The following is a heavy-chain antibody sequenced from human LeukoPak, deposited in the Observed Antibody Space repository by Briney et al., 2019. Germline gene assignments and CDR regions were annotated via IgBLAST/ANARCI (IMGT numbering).Heavy chain of an antibody. CDR2: ISSSGSTI. J-gene: IGHJ6*02. D-gene: IGHD3-16*02. CDR3: ARVRDYVWGSYRYPYYYGMDV. V-gene: IGHV3-11*01. Sequence: GGSLRLSCAASGFTFSDCYMSWIRQAPGKGLEWVSYISSSGSTIYYADSVKGRFTISRDNAKNSLYLQMNSLRAEDTAVYYRARVRDYVWGSYRYPYYYGMDVWGQGTTVTVSS. CDR1: GFTFSDCY.